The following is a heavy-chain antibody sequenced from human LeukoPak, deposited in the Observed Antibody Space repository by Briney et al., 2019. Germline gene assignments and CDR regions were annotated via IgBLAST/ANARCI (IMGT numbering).Heavy chain of an antibody. CDR2: VSDRGFST. CDR3: VKTMGAIDHDY. V-gene: IGHV3-23*01. J-gene: IGHJ4*02. D-gene: IGHD1-26*01. Sequence: QPGGSLRLSCAASGFTFSSYTMNWVRQPPGKGLEWVSTVSDRGFSTYYADSVKGRFAISRDTSKNTVYLQMNSLRVEDTAVYYCVKTMGAIDHDYWGQGALVTVSS. CDR1: GFTFSSYT.